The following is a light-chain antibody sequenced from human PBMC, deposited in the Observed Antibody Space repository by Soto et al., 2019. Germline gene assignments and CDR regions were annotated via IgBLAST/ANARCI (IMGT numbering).Light chain of an antibody. Sequence: DIQMTQSPSSLCASVGDRVTIACRASQSISSFLNWYQQKPGKAPKLLIYAASTLQNEVPSRFSGSGSGTDFTLTISCLQSEDFATYYCQQYYSYPITFGQGTDWRL. CDR2: AAS. J-gene: IGKJ5*01. CDR1: QSISSF. CDR3: QQYYSYPIT. V-gene: IGKV1-39*01.